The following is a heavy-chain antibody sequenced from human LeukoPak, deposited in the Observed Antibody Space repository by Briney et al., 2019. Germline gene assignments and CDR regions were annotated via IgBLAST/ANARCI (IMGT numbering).Heavy chain of an antibody. Sequence: GGSLRLSCAASGFTFNTYWMTWVRQAPGKGLVWVSRINSDGSSTSYADSVKGRFTISRDNAKNTLYLQMNSLRAEDTAVYYCARDYVWGSYTFDYWGQGTLVTVSS. V-gene: IGHV3-74*01. CDR3: ARDYVWGSYTFDY. CDR1: GFTFNTYW. D-gene: IGHD3-16*01. J-gene: IGHJ4*02. CDR2: INSDGSST.